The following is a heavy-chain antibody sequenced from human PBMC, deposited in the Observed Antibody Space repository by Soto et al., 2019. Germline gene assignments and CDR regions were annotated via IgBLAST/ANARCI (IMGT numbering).Heavy chain of an antibody. CDR2: IYPGDSDT. CDR3: ARPGYYDSSGFFNFDH. J-gene: IGHJ4*02. Sequence: PGESLKISCKASGYSFSTYWIGWVRQMPGKGLEWMGIIYPGDSDTKYSPSLQGQVTISADTSISTAYLQWTSLEASDTAMYYCARPGYYDSSGFFNFDHWGQGTLVTVSS. D-gene: IGHD3-22*01. CDR1: GYSFSTYW. V-gene: IGHV5-51*01.